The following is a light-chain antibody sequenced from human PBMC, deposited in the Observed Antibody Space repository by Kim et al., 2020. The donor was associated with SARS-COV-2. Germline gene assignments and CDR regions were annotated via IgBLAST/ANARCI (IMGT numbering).Light chain of an antibody. Sequence: DIQMTQSPSSLSASVGDRVTITCRASQGISNDLAWYQRKPGKVPKLLIYAASALRSGVPFRFSGSGSGTDFTLTISSLQPEDVATYYCQKYNGATGAFGQWTKVEIK. J-gene: IGKJ1*01. V-gene: IGKV1-27*01. CDR2: AAS. CDR1: QGISND. CDR3: QKYNGATGA.